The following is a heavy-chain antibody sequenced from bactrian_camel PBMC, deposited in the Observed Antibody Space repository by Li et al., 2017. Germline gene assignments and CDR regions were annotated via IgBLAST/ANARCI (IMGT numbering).Heavy chain of an antibody. D-gene: IGHD3*01. J-gene: IGHJ4*01. CDR1: GDTYC. CDR3: TAGPTRNGYCSTLARPPY. Sequence: HVQLVESGGGSVQAGGSLRLSCSVSGDTYCLAWFRQAPGKEREGVAAIDPDGNTRYANYEDSVKGRFTISKDIAKNTLYLQMNSLKPEDTAMYYCTAGPTRNGYCSTLARPPYWGQGTQVTVS. CDR2: IDPDGNTRYA. V-gene: IGHV3S54*01.